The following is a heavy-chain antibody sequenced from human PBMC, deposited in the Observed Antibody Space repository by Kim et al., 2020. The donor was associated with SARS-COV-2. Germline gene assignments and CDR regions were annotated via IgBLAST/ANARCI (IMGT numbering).Heavy chain of an antibody. V-gene: IGHV3-74*01. Sequence: NPVGTTTLYADAVKGRFTISRDNARSTLYLQVTSLRVEDTAVYYCTRGPFWGQGTLVTVSS. J-gene: IGHJ4*02. CDR3: TRGPF. CDR2: NPVGTTT.